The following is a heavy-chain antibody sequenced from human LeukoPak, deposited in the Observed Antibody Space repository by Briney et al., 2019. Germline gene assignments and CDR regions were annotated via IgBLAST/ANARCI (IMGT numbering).Heavy chain of an antibody. CDR2: ISTDGRST. D-gene: IGHD3-16*02. CDR3: AKHRVLVVGENDC. Sequence: GGYLRLSCAAAGFTFNNYAMSWVRQAPGKGLEWVSAISTDGRSTHYADSVEGRFSISRDNSESTLYLQMNSLRAEDTAVYYCAKHRVLVVGENDCWGQGTQVSVSS. CDR1: GFTFNNYA. V-gene: IGHV3-23*01. J-gene: IGHJ4*02.